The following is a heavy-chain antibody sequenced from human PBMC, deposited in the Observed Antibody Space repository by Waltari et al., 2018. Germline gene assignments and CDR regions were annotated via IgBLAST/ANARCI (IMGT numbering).Heavy chain of an antibody. CDR1: GLTFSGSA. V-gene: IGHV3-73*01. CDR3: TRVARGSTSSQFDY. Sequence: EVQLVESGGGVVQPGGSLKLSCVVTGLTFSGSAIHWVRQSSGNGLEWLGRVGTKANSDATVYGPSVKGRFTISRDDSKNTAYLQMTSLETEDTAVYYCTRVARGSTSSQFDYWGQGTLVTVSA. J-gene: IGHJ4*02. CDR2: VGTKANSDAT. D-gene: IGHD6-13*01.